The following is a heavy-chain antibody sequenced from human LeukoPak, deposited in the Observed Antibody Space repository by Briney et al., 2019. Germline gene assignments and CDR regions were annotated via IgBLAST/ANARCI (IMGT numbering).Heavy chain of an antibody. V-gene: IGHV1-2*02. Sequence: GASVKVSCKASGYTFLSYGFSWVRRAPGQGLEWMGWINPNSGGTNYAQKFQGRVTMTRDTSISTAYMELSRLRSDDTAVYYCARGANDFWSGYWTEYYYYYYMDVWGKGTTVTVSS. CDR2: INPNSGGT. CDR3: ARGANDFWSGYWTEYYYYYYMDV. CDR1: GYTFLSYG. J-gene: IGHJ6*03. D-gene: IGHD3-3*01.